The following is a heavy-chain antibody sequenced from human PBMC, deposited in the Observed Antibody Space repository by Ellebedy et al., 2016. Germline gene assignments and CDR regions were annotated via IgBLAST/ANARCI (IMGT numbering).Heavy chain of an antibody. V-gene: IGHV4-31*03. CDR2: IYYGTST. D-gene: IGHD6-25*01. Sequence: SETLSLXXSVSGDSVSSGACYWNWIRQRPGKGLEWIGYIYYGTSTHYNPSLKSRLDISVDTSKNQFSLKLTSVTAADTAVYYCAREEPFIAAAHWGQGTLVAVSS. CDR3: AREEPFIAAAH. J-gene: IGHJ4*02. CDR1: GDSVSSGACY.